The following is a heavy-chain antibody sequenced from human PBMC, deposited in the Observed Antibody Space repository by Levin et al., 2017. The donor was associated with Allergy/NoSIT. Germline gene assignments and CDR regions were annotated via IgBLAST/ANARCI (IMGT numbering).Heavy chain of an antibody. CDR3: ATSVDTAFWGRDY. D-gene: IGHD5-18*01. CDR1: GFSFSSYG. CDR2: IWYDGSNK. J-gene: IGHJ4*02. V-gene: IGHV3-33*01. Sequence: PGGSLRLSCAASGFSFSSYGMYWVRQAPGKGLEWVAVIWYDGSNKYYADSVKGRFTISRDNSKNTLYLHMNSLRAEDTAVYYCATSVDTAFWGRDYWGQGTLVTVSS.